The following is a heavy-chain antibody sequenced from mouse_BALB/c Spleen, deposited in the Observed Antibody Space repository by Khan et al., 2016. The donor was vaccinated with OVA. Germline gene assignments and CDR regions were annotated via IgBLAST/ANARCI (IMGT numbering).Heavy chain of an antibody. CDR1: GYSITSDYA. D-gene: IGHD2-3*01. J-gene: IGHJ4*01. CDR2: ISYSGNT. V-gene: IGHV3-2*02. CDR3: ARDGSRYNYAMDY. Sequence: VQLKQSGPGLVKPSQSLSLTCTVTGYSITSDYAWNWIRQFPGNKLEWMGYISYSGNTSYNPALKSRISITRDTSKNQFFLQLNSVTTEDTATYYCARDGSRYNYAMDYWGQGTSVTVSS.